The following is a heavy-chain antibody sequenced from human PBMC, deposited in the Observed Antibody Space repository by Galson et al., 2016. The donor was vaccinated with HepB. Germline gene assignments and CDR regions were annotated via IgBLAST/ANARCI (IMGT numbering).Heavy chain of an antibody. CDR3: AKGSPGIAVPKPLTD. Sequence: SLRLSCAASGFTFDEYAMHWVRQAPGKGLEWVSGISWNSDSIGYADSVRGRFTISRDNAKTSLYLQMNSLRPEDTALYYCAKGSPGIAVPKPLTDWGQGTLVTVSS. CDR2: ISWNSDSI. D-gene: IGHD6-19*01. J-gene: IGHJ4*02. CDR1: GFTFDEYA. V-gene: IGHV3-9*01.